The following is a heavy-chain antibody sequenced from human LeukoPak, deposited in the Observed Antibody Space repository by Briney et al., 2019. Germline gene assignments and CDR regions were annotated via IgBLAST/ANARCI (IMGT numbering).Heavy chain of an antibody. CDR1: GFTFSSYG. CDR2: ISYDGSNK. CDR3: AKATLRFLTRGMDV. D-gene: IGHD3-3*01. Sequence: GGSLRLSCAASGFTFSSYGMHWVRQAPGKGLEWVAVISYDGSNKYYADSVKGRFTISRDNSKNTLYLQMNSLRAEDTAVYYCAKATLRFLTRGMDVWGQGTTVTV. V-gene: IGHV3-30*18. J-gene: IGHJ6*02.